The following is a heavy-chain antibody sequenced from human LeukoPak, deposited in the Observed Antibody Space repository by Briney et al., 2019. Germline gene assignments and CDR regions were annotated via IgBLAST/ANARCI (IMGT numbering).Heavy chain of an antibody. D-gene: IGHD3-16*02. CDR2: VSYRGST. J-gene: IGHJ4*02. CDR1: GGSISNDH. Sequence: SETLPLTCTVSGGSISNDHWGWIRQPPGKRLEWIGCVSYRGSTNYSPSLESRVTISLDTSKNQFSLKLSSVTAADTAVYYCARVRGLGVISPYSDYWGQGTLVTVSS. CDR3: ARVRGLGVISPYSDY. V-gene: IGHV4-59*08.